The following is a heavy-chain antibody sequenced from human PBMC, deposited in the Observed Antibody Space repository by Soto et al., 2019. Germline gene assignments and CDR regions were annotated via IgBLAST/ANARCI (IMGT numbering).Heavy chain of an antibody. Sequence: VASLKVSCKASGGTFSSYAISWVRQAPGQGLEWMGGIIPIFGTANYAQKFQGRVTITADKSTSTAYMELSSLRSEDTAVYYCARPDFWSGYSFYYYGMDVWGQGTTVTVSS. D-gene: IGHD3-3*01. V-gene: IGHV1-69*06. CDR1: GGTFSSYA. CDR2: IIPIFGTA. CDR3: ARPDFWSGYSFYYYGMDV. J-gene: IGHJ6*02.